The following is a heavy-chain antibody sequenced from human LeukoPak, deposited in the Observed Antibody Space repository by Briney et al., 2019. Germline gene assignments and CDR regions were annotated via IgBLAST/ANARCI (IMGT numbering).Heavy chain of an antibody. CDR3: ASSIVVVTAISY. Sequence: GGSLRLSCAASGFTFSSYEMNWVRQAPGKGLEWVSYISSSGSTIYYADSVKGRFTISRDNSKNTLYLQMNSLRAEDTAVYYCASSIVVVTAISYWGQGTLVTVSS. CDR1: GFTFSSYE. V-gene: IGHV3-48*03. J-gene: IGHJ4*02. CDR2: ISSSGSTI. D-gene: IGHD2-21*02.